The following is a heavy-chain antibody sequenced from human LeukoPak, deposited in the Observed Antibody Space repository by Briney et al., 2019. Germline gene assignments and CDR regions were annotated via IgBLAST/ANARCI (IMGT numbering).Heavy chain of an antibody. J-gene: IGHJ4*02. Sequence: ASVKVSCKASGYTFTGYYMHWVRQAPGQGLEWMGWINPNSGGTNYAQKFQGWVTMTRDTSISTAYMEPSRLRSDDTAVYYCASAGRYDSSGYYRYWGQGTLVTVSS. CDR3: ASAGRYDSSGYYRY. V-gene: IGHV1-2*04. D-gene: IGHD3-22*01. CDR1: GYTFTGYY. CDR2: INPNSGGT.